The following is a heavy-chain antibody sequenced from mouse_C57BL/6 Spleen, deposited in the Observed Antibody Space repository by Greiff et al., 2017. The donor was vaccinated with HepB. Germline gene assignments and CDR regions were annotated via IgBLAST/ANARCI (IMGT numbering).Heavy chain of an antibody. CDR1: GFTFSSYT. CDR3: ARHEDIRYYFDD. Sequence: EVQLVESGGGLVKPGGSLKLSCAASGFTFSSYTMSWVRQTPEKRLEWVATISGGGGNTYYPDSVKGRFTFSRDNAKNTMYLQMSSLRSEDTALYYCARHEDIRYYFDDWGQGTTLTVSS. D-gene: IGHD1-1*01. CDR2: ISGGGGNT. V-gene: IGHV5-9*01. J-gene: IGHJ2*01.